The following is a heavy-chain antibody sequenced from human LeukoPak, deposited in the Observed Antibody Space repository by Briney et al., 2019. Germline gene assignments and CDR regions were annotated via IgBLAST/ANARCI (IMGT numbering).Heavy chain of an antibody. Sequence: PGGSLRLSCAASGFTFSDYYMSWIRQAPGKGLEWLSYISTSGSTIHYADSVKGRFTISRDNAKKSLYLQMNSLRAEDTAVYCVRVLLHHGSLAFDIWGQGTMVTVSS. CDR2: ISTSGSTI. CDR1: GFTFSDYY. V-gene: IGHV3-11*01. D-gene: IGHD3-22*01. CDR3: RVLLHHGSLAFDI. J-gene: IGHJ3*02.